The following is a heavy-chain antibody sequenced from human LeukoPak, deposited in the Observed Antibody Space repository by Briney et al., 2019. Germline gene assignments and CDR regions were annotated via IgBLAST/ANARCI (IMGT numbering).Heavy chain of an antibody. CDR1: GYTFSSYH. D-gene: IGHD1-26*01. Sequence: GASVKVSCKASGYTFSSYHLHWVRQAPGQGLEWMGIINPTSGSTSYSQKFQDRVTMTRDTSTSTVYMELSSLRSDDTAVYYCAKGDGLRRGTYYNLDYWGQGTLVTVSS. V-gene: IGHV1-46*01. CDR2: INPTSGST. J-gene: IGHJ4*02. CDR3: AKGDGLRRGTYYNLDY.